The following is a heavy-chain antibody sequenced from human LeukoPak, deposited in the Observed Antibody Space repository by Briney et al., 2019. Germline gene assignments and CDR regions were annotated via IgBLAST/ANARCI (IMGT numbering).Heavy chain of an antibody. J-gene: IGHJ4*02. V-gene: IGHV1-18*01. CDR1: GYTFSTYG. CDR3: ARDHLDIVPTIYSF. D-gene: IGHD5-12*01. Sequence: GASVKVSCKASGYTFSTYGITWVRQAHGQGLEWPGWISPHNGNTNYAQKFQGRVTLTTDTSANTAYLELRSLRSDDTALYYCARDHLDIVPTIYSFWGQGTLVTVSS. CDR2: ISPHNGNT.